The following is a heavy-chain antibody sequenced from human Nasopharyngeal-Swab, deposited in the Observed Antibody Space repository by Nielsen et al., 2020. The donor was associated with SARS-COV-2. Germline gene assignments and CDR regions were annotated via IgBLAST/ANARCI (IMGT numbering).Heavy chain of an antibody. J-gene: IGHJ4*02. CDR2: ISGSGGDT. V-gene: IGHV3-23*01. CDR3: AKVGDGSGSYYRGYFDY. Sequence: WIRQPPGKGLEWVSSISGSGGDTYYTDSVKGRFTVSRDSSRSTLYLQMNSLRAEDTAVYYCAKVGDGSGSYYRGYFDYWGQGTLVTVSS. D-gene: IGHD3-10*01.